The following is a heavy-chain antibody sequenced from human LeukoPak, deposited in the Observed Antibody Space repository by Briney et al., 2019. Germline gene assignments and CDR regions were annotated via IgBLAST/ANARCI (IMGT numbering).Heavy chain of an antibody. CDR2: IYTSGST. V-gene: IGHV4-4*07. CDR3: ARGMGTTYYDYVWGSYRYDYFDY. Sequence: PSETLSLTCTVSGGSISSYYWSWNRQPAGKGLEWIGRIYTSGSTNYNPSLKSRVTMSVDTSKNQFSLKLSSVTAADTAVYYCARGMGTTYYDYVWGSYRYDYFDYWGQGTLVTVSS. J-gene: IGHJ4*02. CDR1: GGSISSYY. D-gene: IGHD3-16*02.